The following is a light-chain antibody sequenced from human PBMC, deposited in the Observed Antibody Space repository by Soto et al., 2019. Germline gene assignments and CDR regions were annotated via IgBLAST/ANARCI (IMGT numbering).Light chain of an antibody. CDR3: SSYTSSSIRV. J-gene: IGLJ3*02. CDR2: EVS. V-gene: IGLV2-14*01. CDR1: SSDVGGYNY. Sequence: QSALTQPASVSGSPGQSITISCTGTSSDVGGYNYVSWYQQHPGKAPKLMIYEVSNRTSGVSNRFSGSKSGNTASLTISGLQAEDEADYYCSSYTSSSIRVFGGGTKLTVL.